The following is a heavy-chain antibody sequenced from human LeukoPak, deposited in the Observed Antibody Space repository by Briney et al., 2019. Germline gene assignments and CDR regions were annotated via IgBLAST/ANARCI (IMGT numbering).Heavy chain of an antibody. CDR2: IGTAGDT. D-gene: IGHD2-2*01. J-gene: IGHJ5*02. CDR1: VLTGRSDD. CDR3: ARGAGYCSSTSCSAEYNWFDP. Sequence: GWSMIRSCAACVLTGRSDDMHGVRQATRKGLEWVSAIGTAGDTYYPGSAKGRFTISRENAKNSLYLQMNSLRAGDTAVYYCARGAGYCSSTSCSAEYNWFDPWGQGTLVTVSS. V-gene: IGHV3-13*01.